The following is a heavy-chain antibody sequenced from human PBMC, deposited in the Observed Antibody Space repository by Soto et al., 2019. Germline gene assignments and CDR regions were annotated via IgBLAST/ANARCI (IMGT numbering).Heavy chain of an antibody. J-gene: IGHJ4*02. CDR1: GGSISSYY. Sequence: SETLSLTFTVSGGSISSYYWSWIRQPPGKGPEWNGYIYYSGNTNYNPSHKRRDTISVDTSKNLFSLKLSFVTASDTAVYYCARHVGGSYSFDYGGQGTLVTVS. CDR2: IYYSGNT. D-gene: IGHD1-26*01. V-gene: IGHV4-59*08. CDR3: ARHVGGSYSFDY.